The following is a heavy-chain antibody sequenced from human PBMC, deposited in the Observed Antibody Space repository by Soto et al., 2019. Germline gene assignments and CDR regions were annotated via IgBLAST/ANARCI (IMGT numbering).Heavy chain of an antibody. V-gene: IGHV3-30*18. CDR2: ISYDGSNK. CDR1: GFTFSSYG. Sequence: QVQLVESGGGVVQPGRSLRLSCAASGFTFSSYGMHWVRQAPGKGLEWVAGISYDGSNKYYADSVKGRFTISRDNSKNTLYLQMNSLRAEDTAVYYCAQGSMTTVTTDYYYYYGMDVWGQGTTVTVSS. CDR3: AQGSMTTVTTDYYYYYGMDV. D-gene: IGHD4-17*01. J-gene: IGHJ6*02.